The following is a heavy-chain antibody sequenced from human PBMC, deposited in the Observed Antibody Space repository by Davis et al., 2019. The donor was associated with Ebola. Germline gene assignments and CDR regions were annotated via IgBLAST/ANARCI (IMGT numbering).Heavy chain of an antibody. CDR3: ATDTTTISTSTY. CDR2: ISGSGGST. CDR1: GFTFSSYA. D-gene: IGHD5-24*01. V-gene: IGHV3-23*01. J-gene: IGHJ4*02. Sequence: PGGSLRLSCAASGFTFSSYAMSWVRQAPGKGLEWVSAISGSGGSTYYADSVKGRFTISRDNAKNSLYLQMNSLRAEDTAVYYCATDTTTISTSTYWGRGTLVTVSS.